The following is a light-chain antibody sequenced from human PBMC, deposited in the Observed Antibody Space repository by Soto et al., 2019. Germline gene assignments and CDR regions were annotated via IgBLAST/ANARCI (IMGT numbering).Light chain of an antibody. J-gene: IGKJ1*01. Sequence: EIVITQSPATLSVSPGGRATLSRRASQSVSSNLAWYQQKPGQAPRLLIYGASTRATGIPARFSGSGSGTEFTLTISSLQSEYFAVYYCQQYNNWPVWTFGQGTKVDIK. V-gene: IGKV3-15*01. CDR3: QQYNNWPVWT. CDR2: GAS. CDR1: QSVSSN.